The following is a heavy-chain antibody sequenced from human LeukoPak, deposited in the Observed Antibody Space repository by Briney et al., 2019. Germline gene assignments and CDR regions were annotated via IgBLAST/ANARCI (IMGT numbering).Heavy chain of an antibody. D-gene: IGHD2-2*01. J-gene: IGHJ4*02. V-gene: IGHV4-34*01. CDR1: GFTFSSYW. Sequence: PGGSLRLSCAASGFTFSSYWMSWVRQAPGKGLEWIGEINHSGSTNYNPSLKSRVTISVDTSKNQFSLKLSSVTAADTAVYYCASELPATAMGLDYWGQGTLVTVSS. CDR3: ASELPATAMGLDY. CDR2: INHSGST.